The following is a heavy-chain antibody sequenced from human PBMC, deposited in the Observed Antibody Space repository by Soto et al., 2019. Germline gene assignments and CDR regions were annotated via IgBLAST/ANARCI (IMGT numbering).Heavy chain of an antibody. Sequence: SSVKVSCKASGYTFTGYYMHWVRQAPGQGLEWMGWINPNSGGTNYAQKFQGRVTMTRDTSISTAYMELSRLRSDDTAVYYCARVWCGGDCYSFDYWGQGTLVTVSS. J-gene: IGHJ4*02. D-gene: IGHD2-21*02. V-gene: IGHV1-2*02. CDR1: GYTFTGYY. CDR2: INPNSGGT. CDR3: ARVWCGGDCYSFDY.